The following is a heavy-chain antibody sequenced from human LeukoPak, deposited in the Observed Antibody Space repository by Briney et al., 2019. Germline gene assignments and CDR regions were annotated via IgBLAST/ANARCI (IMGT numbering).Heavy chain of an antibody. V-gene: IGHV4-39*01. Sequence: SETLSLTCTVSGGSLSSSLYYWGWIRPPPGKGLEWIGSIYNSGSTYYNPSLKSRVTISVDTSKNQFSLKRTSVTAADTAVYYCARHTHRGAEYLHHWGQGTLVTVSS. CDR3: ARHTHRGAEYLHH. D-gene: IGHD2-15*01. CDR1: GGSLSSSLYY. J-gene: IGHJ1*01. CDR2: IYNSGST.